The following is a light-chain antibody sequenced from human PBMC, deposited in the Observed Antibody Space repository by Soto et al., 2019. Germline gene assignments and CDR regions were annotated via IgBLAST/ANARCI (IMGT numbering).Light chain of an antibody. Sequence: QSALTQPASVSGSPGQSITISCTGTSSDVGGYNFVSWYQQHPGKAPKLMIYEVTSRPSGVSNRFSGSKSGHTASLTISGLQAEDEADYYCNSYTTSSTLVFGTGTKLPVL. V-gene: IGLV2-14*03. CDR1: SSDVGGYNF. CDR2: EVT. J-gene: IGLJ1*01. CDR3: NSYTTSSTLV.